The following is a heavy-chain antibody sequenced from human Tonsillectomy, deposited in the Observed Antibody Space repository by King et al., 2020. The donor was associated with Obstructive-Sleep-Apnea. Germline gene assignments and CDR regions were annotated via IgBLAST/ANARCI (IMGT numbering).Heavy chain of an antibody. D-gene: IGHD6-19*01. Sequence: VQLVESGGGLVQPGGSLRLSCAASGFSFSGYAMSWVRQAPGKGLECVSTITDTGGNTYYTDSVKGRFTVSRDNSKNMLFLEMNSLRADDTAVYYCVKDAEYSSGWYDDHWGQGSLVTVSS. CDR1: GFSFSGYA. CDR3: VKDAEYSSGWYDDH. V-gene: IGHV3-23*04. J-gene: IGHJ4*02. CDR2: ITDTGGNT.